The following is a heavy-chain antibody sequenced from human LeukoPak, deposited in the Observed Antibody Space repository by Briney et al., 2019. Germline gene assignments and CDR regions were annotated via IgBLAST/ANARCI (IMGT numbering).Heavy chain of an antibody. V-gene: IGHV1-58*01. CDR2: IVVGSGNT. CDR3: ARTPGTTGTTPH. J-gene: IGHJ4*02. CDR1: GFTFTISA. D-gene: IGHD1-1*01. Sequence: GASVNVSCKASGFTFTISAVQWVRQPRGQRLEWIGWIVVGSGNTNYAQKFQERVTITRDMSTSTAYMELSSLRSEDTAVYYCARTPGTTGTTPHWGQGTLVTVSS.